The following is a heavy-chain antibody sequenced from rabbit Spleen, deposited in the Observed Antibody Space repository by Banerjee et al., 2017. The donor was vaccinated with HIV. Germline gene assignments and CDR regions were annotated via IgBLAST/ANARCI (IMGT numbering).Heavy chain of an antibody. Sequence: QEQLEESGGDLVKPEGSLTLTCTASGLDFSSNYWICWVRQAPGKGLEWIACIKTDSSDTFYASWAKGRFTITRSTSLNTVTLQMTSLTVADTATYFCARAYSGGGDYFVLWGQGTLVTVS. CDR3: ARAYSGGGDYFVL. CDR1: GLDFSSNYW. CDR2: IKTDSSDT. D-gene: IGHD4-1*01. J-gene: IGHJ4*01. V-gene: IGHV1S45*01.